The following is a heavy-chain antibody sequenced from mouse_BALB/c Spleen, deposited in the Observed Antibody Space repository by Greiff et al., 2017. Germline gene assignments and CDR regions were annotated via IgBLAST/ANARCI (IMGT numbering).Heavy chain of an antibody. CDR2: ISYRGST. CDR1: GYSITSYYA. D-gene: IGHD1-1*01. J-gene: IGHJ2*01. V-gene: IGHV3-2*02. CDR3: ARAASNTTIDEGYDFDY. Sequence: EVKLQESGPGLVQPSQSLSLTCTVTGYSITSYYAWNWIRQFPGNKLEWMGYISYRGSTSYNPSLKSRISITRDTSKNQFFLQLNYVSTEDTATYYCARAASNTTIDEGYDFDYWGQGTTLTVSS.